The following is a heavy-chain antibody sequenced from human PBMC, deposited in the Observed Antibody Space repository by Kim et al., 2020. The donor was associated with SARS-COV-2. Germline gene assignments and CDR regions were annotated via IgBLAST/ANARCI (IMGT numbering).Heavy chain of an antibody. CDR3: ARESEVEAAPFDY. Sequence: STTLESRVTVSVDTSKSQFSLKLSSVTAADTAVYYCARESEVEAAPFDYWGQGTLVTVSS. D-gene: IGHD2-15*01. V-gene: IGHV4-4*07. J-gene: IGHJ4*02.